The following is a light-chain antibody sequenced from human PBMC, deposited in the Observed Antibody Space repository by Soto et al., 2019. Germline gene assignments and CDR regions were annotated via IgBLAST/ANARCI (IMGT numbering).Light chain of an antibody. J-gene: IGKJ1*01. V-gene: IGKV3-15*01. CDR2: GAS. CDR3: QQYNNWPTWT. CDR1: QSVSSN. Sequence: EIVMTQSPATLSVSPVERATLSCRASQSVSSNVAWYQQKPRQAPRLLIYGASTRATGIPARFSGSGSGTEFTLTISSLQSEEFAVYYCQQYNNWPTWTFGQGTKVDIK.